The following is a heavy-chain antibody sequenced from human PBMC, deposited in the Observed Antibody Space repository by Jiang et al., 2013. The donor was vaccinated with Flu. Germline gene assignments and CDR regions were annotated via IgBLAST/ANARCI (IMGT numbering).Heavy chain of an antibody. D-gene: IGHD3-22*01. J-gene: IGHJ3*02. CDR3: ARDIGIGYYDSQGAFDI. V-gene: IGHV1-2*02. Sequence: GAEVKKPGASVKVSCKASGYTFTGYYIHWVRQAPGQGLEWMGWINPNSGGTNYAQKFQGRVTMTRDTSISTAYMELSRLRSDDTAVYYCARDIGIGYYDSQGAFDIWGQGTMVTVSS. CDR1: GYTFTGYY. CDR2: INPNSGGT.